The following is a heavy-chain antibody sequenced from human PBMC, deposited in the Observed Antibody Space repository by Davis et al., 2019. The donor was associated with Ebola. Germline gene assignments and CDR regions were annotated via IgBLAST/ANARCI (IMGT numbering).Heavy chain of an antibody. CDR1: GYTFTSYG. CDR3: ARAEYCSSTSCKYMNYYYYGMDV. V-gene: IGHV1-18*01. J-gene: IGHJ6*02. Sequence: AASVKVSCKASGYTFTSYGISWVRQAPGQGLEWMGWISAYNGNTNYAQKLQGRVTMTTDTSTSTAYMELRSLRSDDTAVYYCARAEYCSSTSCKYMNYYYYGMDVWGQGTTVTVSS. CDR2: ISAYNGNT. D-gene: IGHD2-2*01.